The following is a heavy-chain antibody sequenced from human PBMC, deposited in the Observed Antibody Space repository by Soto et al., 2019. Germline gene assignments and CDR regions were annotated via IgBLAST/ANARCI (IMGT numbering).Heavy chain of an antibody. D-gene: IGHD3-10*01. Sequence: QVQLQESGPGLVKPSETLSLTCTVSGGSVSSGSHYWSWIRQPPGKGLEWIGYIHYSGSTSYNPSLKSRAIMSVDTSKNQFSLKLSSVTAADTAMYYCARGYYGSGSGGYYFDYWGQGTLVTVSS. CDR1: GGSVSSGSHY. CDR2: IHYSGST. CDR3: ARGYYGSGSGGYYFDY. J-gene: IGHJ4*02. V-gene: IGHV4-61*01.